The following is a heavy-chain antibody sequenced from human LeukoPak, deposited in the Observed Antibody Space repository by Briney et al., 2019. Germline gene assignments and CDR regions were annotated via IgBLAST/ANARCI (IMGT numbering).Heavy chain of an antibody. J-gene: IGHJ4*02. CDR1: GYSFTSYW. CDR3: ARHVSQVGGGTFIDY. CDR2: IYPGDSDT. V-gene: IGHV5-51*01. Sequence: GESLKISCKGSGYSFTSYWIGWVRQMPGKGLEWMGIIYPGDSDTRYSPSFQGQVTISADKSISTAYLQWSSLKASDTAMYYRARHVSQVGGGTFIDYWGQGTLVTVSS. D-gene: IGHD3-16*01.